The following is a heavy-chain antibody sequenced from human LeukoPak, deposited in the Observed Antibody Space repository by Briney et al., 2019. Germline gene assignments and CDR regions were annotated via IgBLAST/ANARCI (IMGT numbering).Heavy chain of an antibody. D-gene: IGHD2-2*01. V-gene: IGHV5-51*01. Sequence: GESLKISCKGSGYSFTSYWIGWVRQMPGKGLEWMGIIYPGDSDTRYSPSFQGQVTISADKSISTAYLQWSSLKASDTAIYYCARAMPSSTYYFDSWGQGTLVTVSS. CDR3: ARAMPSSTYYFDS. J-gene: IGHJ4*02. CDR2: IYPGDSDT. CDR1: GYSFTSYW.